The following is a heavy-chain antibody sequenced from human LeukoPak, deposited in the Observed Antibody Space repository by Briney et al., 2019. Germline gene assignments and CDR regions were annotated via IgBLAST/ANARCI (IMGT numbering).Heavy chain of an antibody. V-gene: IGHV1-3*01. J-gene: IGHJ4*02. Sequence: ASVKVSCKASGYTFTSYAMHWVRQAPGQRLEWMGWINAGNGNTKYSQKFQGRVTITRDTSASTAYMELSSLRSEDTAVYYCARDRRYSYGLFGYWGQGTLVTVSS. CDR3: ARDRRYSYGLFGY. CDR2: INAGNGNT. D-gene: IGHD5-18*01. CDR1: GYTFTSYA.